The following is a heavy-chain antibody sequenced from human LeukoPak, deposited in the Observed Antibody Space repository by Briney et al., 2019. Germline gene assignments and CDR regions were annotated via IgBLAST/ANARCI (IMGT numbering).Heavy chain of an antibody. J-gene: IGHJ4*02. V-gene: IGHV1-18*01. CDR2: ISAYNGNT. CDR1: RYTFTSYG. CDR3: ARKVGVLRYFDWLSRADFDY. D-gene: IGHD3-9*01. Sequence: ASVKVSCKASRYTFTSYGISWVRQAPGQGLEWMGWISAYNGNTNYAQKLQGRVTMTTDTSTSTAYMELRSLRSDDTAVYYCARKVGVLRYFDWLSRADFDYWGQGTLVTVSS.